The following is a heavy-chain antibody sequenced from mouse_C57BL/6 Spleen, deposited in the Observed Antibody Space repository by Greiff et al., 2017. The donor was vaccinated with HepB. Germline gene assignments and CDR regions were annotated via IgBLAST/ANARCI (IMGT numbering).Heavy chain of an antibody. J-gene: IGHJ4*01. CDR3: ARSGGSILYYAMDC. Sequence: QVQLQQSGAELLKPGASVKLSCKATGYTFTGYWIEWVKQRPGHGLEWIGEILPGSGSTNYNENFKGKATFTADTSSNTAYMQLSSLTTEDSAIYDCARSGGSILYYAMDCWGQGTSVTVSS. CDR2: ILPGSGST. D-gene: IGHD1-1*01. CDR1: GYTFTGYW. V-gene: IGHV1-9*01.